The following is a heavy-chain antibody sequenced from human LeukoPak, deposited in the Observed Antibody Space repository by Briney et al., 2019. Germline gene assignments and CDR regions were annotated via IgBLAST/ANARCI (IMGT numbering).Heavy chain of an antibody. D-gene: IGHD3-10*01. CDR3: ARAELLWFGEYHNWFDP. J-gene: IGHJ5*02. V-gene: IGHV4-34*01. CDR2: INHSGST. CDR1: GGSFSGYY. Sequence: SETLSLTCAVYGGSFSGYYWSWIRQPPGKGLEWIGEINHSGSTNYNPSLKSRVTISVDTSKNQFSLKLSSVTAADTAVYYCARAELLWFGEYHNWFDPWGQGTPVTVSS.